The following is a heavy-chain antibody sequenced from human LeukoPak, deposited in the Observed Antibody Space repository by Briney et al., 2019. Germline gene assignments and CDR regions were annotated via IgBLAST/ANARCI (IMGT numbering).Heavy chain of an antibody. D-gene: IGHD3-10*01. CDR3: ARVTGYSDPSTRFGLDY. J-gene: IGHJ4*02. Sequence: SETLSLTCAAYSESFSDYYWSWIRQPPGQGLEWIGEINHSGSTNYNPSLTSRVTISVDTSKKRFSMKLTSVTAADTAVYYCARVTGYSDPSTRFGLDYWGQGTLVTVSS. CDR2: INHSGST. V-gene: IGHV4-34*01. CDR1: SESFSDYY.